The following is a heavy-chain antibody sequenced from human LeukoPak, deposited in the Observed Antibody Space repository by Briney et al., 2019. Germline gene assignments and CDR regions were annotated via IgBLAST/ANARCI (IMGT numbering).Heavy chain of an antibody. J-gene: IGHJ4*02. CDR3: ARVRPIFGVVTPLDY. D-gene: IGHD3-3*01. CDR2: INHSGST. Sequence: SETLSLTCAVYGGSFSGYYWSWIRQPPGKGLEWIGEINHSGSTNYNPSLKSRVTISVDTSKNQFSLKLSSVTAADTAVYYCARVRPIFGVVTPLDYWGQGTLVTVSS. CDR1: GGSFSGYY. V-gene: IGHV4-34*01.